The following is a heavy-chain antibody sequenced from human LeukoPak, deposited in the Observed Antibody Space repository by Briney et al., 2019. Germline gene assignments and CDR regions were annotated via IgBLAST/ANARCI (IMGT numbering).Heavy chain of an antibody. CDR1: GGSISSYY. J-gene: IGHJ4*02. CDR3: ARDTLNYFDY. CDR2: MYYSGST. Sequence: SETLSLTCTVSGGSISSYYWSWLRQPPGKGLEWIGYMYYSGSTNYNPSLKRRVTISVDTSKNQFSLKLSSVTAADTAVYYCARDTLNYFDYWGQGTLVTVSS. V-gene: IGHV4-59*01.